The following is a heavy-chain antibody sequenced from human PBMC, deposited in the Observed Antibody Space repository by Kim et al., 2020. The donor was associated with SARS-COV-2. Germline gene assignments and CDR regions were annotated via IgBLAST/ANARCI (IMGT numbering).Heavy chain of an antibody. Sequence: GGSLRLSCAASGFTFSTYAMSWVRQAPGKGLEWVSAIHATADTTYYADSVKGRFTISRDNSKNTLFLQMTSLRAEDTAVYYCAKGVPYSGYYYFYYGLDVWGQGTTVTVSS. V-gene: IGHV3-23*01. CDR3: AKGVPYSGYYYFYYGLDV. CDR1: GFTFSTYA. J-gene: IGHJ6*02. D-gene: IGHD5-12*01. CDR2: IHATADTT.